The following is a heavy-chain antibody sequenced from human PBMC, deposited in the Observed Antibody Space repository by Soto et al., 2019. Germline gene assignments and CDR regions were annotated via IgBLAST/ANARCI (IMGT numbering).Heavy chain of an antibody. D-gene: IGHD3-10*01. Sequence: PGGSLRLSCTASGFTFGDYAMSWFRQAPGKGLEWVGFIRSKAYGGTTEYAASVKGRFTISRDDSKSIAYLQMNSLKTEDTAVYYCTIPLWFGELLYSYYYGMDVWGQGTTVTVS. CDR3: TIPLWFGELLYSYYYGMDV. CDR2: IRSKAYGGTT. CDR1: GFTFGDYA. V-gene: IGHV3-49*03. J-gene: IGHJ6*02.